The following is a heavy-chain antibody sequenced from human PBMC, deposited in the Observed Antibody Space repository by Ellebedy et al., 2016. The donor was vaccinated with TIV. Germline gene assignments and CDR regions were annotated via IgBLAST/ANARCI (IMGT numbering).Heavy chain of an antibody. CDR1: GGSISSYY. J-gene: IGHJ5*02. CDR2: IYYSGST. Sequence: MPSETLSLTCTVSGGSISSYYWSWIRQPPGKGLEWIGYIYYSGSTNYNPSLKSRVTISVDTSKNQFSLKLSSVAAADTAVYYCARRSNDYGDPNWFDPWGQGTLVTVSS. CDR3: ARRSNDYGDPNWFDP. D-gene: IGHD4-17*01. V-gene: IGHV4-59*01.